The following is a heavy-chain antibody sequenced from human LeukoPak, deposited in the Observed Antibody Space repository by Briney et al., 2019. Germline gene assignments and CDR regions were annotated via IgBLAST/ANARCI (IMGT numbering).Heavy chain of an antibody. D-gene: IGHD3-10*01. CDR1: GFTFASLG. J-gene: IGHJ5*02. CDR2: VEHDGTTK. Sequence: GGSLRLSCTTSGFTFASLGMHWVRQAPGKGLEWVAFVEHDGTTKYYADSVKGRFTISRDNSKNTLYLEMNSLRVDDTAVYYCAKDLMRDRWFGESWGQGTLVTVSS. V-gene: IGHV3-30*02. CDR3: AKDLMRDRWFGES.